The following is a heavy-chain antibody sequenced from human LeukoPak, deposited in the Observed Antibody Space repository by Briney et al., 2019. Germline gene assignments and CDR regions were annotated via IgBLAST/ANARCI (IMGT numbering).Heavy chain of an antibody. V-gene: IGHV3-30*02. D-gene: IGHD3-9*01. CDR3: ARDNRDILTGYPGSDAFDI. J-gene: IGHJ3*02. Sequence: PGGSLRLSCAASGFTFSSYDMHWVRQAPGKGLEWVAFIRYDGSNKYYADSVKGRFTISRDNAKNTLYLQMNSLRAEDTAVYYCARDNRDILTGYPGSDAFDIWGQGTMVTVSS. CDR1: GFTFSSYD. CDR2: IRYDGSNK.